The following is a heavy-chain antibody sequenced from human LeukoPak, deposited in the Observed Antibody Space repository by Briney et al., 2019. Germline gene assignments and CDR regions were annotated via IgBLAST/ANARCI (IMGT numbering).Heavy chain of an antibody. CDR1: GFTFSSYG. CDR2: IWYDGSNK. D-gene: IGHD3-10*01. V-gene: IGHV3-33*01. J-gene: IGHJ4*02. CDR3: ARDYYGSGSHYPGGFDY. Sequence: GGSLRLSCAASGFTFSSYGMHWVRQAPGKGLEWVAVIWYDGSNKYYADSVKGRFTISRDNSKNTLYLQMNSLRAEDTAVYYCARDYYGSGSHYPGGFDYWGQGTLVTVSS.